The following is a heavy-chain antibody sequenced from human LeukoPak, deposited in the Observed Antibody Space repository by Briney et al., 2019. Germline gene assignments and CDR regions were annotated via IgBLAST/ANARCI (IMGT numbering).Heavy chain of an antibody. Sequence: SQTLSLTCAISGDSVSSNSAAWNWIRQSPSRGLVWLGRTNYRSKWYTYYEVSVKIRIPINPDTSKNHFSLQLNSVTPEDTAVYYCARVRHGPEAFNIWGQDTVATVSS. V-gene: IGHV6-1*01. CDR1: GDSVSSNSAA. J-gene: IGHJ3*02. CDR2: TNYRSKWYT. D-gene: IGHD1-14*01. CDR3: ARVRHGPEAFNI.